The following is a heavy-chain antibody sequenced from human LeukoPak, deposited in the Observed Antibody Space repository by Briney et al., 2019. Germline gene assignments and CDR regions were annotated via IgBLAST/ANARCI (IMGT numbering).Heavy chain of an antibody. CDR3: ARGHCTNGVCFDY. Sequence: GGSLRLSCAASGFTVSSNYMSWVRQAPGKGLEWVSVIYSGGSTYYADSVKGRFTISRDNSKNTLYLQMNSLRAEDTAVYYCARGHCTNGVCFDYWGQGTLVTVSS. CDR2: IYSGGST. CDR1: GFTVSSNY. D-gene: IGHD2-8*01. J-gene: IGHJ4*02. V-gene: IGHV3-53*01.